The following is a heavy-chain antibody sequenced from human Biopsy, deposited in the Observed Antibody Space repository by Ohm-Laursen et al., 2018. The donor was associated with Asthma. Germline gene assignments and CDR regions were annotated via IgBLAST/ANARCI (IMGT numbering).Heavy chain of an antibody. D-gene: IGHD3-3*02. CDR1: GFTFVDYW. J-gene: IGHJ1*01. CDR2: IKHDGSEK. CDR3: ARTFHFWSPYHAEHYQL. V-gene: IGHV3-7*01. Sequence: SLSFSCAASGFTFVDYWMSWVRQVPGKGLEWVANIKHDGSEKNHVDSLKGRFTISRDNAKNSLYLQMNSLRAEDTAVYYCARTFHFWSPYHAEHYQLWGQGTLVTVSS.